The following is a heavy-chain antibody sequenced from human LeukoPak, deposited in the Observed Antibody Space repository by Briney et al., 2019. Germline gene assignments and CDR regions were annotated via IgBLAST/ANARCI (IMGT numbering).Heavy chain of an antibody. CDR1: GGSFSGYY. D-gene: IGHD6-25*01. Sequence: SETLSLTCAVYGGSFSGYYWSWIRQPPGKGLEWIGEINHSGSTNYNTSLKSRVTISVDTSKNQFSLKLSSVTAADTAVYYCARVASPAPFDYWGQGTLVTVSS. CDR3: ARVASPAPFDY. CDR2: INHSGST. J-gene: IGHJ4*02. V-gene: IGHV4-34*01.